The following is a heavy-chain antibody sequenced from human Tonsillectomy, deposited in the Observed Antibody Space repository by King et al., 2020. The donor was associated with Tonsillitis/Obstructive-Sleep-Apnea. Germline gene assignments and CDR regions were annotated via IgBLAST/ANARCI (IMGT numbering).Heavy chain of an antibody. CDR2: IYFSGST. D-gene: IGHD3-3*01. CDR3: ARRYDFWSGYYLNYYYYYYMDV. J-gene: IGHJ6*03. Sequence: QLQLQESGPGLVKPSETLSLTCTVSGGSISSSSYYWGWIRQPPGKGLEWIGSIYFSGSTYYNPSLKSRVTISVDTSKNQFSLKLSPLTAADTAVYYCARRYDFWSGYYLNYYYYYYMDVWGKGTTVTVSS. CDR1: GGSISSSSYY. V-gene: IGHV4-39*01.